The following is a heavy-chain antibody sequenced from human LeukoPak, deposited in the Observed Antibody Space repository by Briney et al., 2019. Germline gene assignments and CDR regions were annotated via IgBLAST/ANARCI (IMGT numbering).Heavy chain of an antibody. V-gene: IGHV4-61*01. CDR3: ARENYDILTGYIGTWGFDY. Sequence: SETLSLTCTVSGGSISSSSYYWGWIRQPPGKGLEGIGYIYYSGSTNYNPSLKSRVTISVDTSKNQFSLKMSSVTAADTAVYYCARENYDILTGYIGTWGFDYWGQGTLVTVSS. CDR1: GGSISSSSYY. J-gene: IGHJ4*02. CDR2: IYYSGST. D-gene: IGHD3-9*01.